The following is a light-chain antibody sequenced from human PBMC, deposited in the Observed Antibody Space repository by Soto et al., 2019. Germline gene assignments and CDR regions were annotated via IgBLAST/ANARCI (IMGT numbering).Light chain of an antibody. CDR2: EVY. Sequence: QSALTQPPSASGSPGQSVTISCTGTSSDVGGYNYVSWYQQHPGQAPKLMIYEVYKRPSGVPDRFSGSKSGNTASLTVSGLQAEDEADYYCNSYAGSNIVFGTGTKGTVL. V-gene: IGLV2-8*01. CDR1: SSDVGGYNY. CDR3: NSYAGSNIV. J-gene: IGLJ1*01.